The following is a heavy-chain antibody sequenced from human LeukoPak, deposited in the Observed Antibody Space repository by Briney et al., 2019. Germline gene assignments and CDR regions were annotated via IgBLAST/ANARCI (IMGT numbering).Heavy chain of an antibody. J-gene: IGHJ6*04. V-gene: IGHV3-7*03. CDR1: GFTFSSYW. CDR3: ARVLGSRGVIRPRYYGMDV. CDR2: IKQDGSEK. D-gene: IGHD3-10*01. Sequence: PGGSLRLSCAASGFTFSSYWMSWARQAPGKGLEWVANIKQDGSEKYYVDSVKGRFTISRDNAKNSLYLQMNSLRAEDTAVYYCARVLGSRGVIRPRYYGMDVWGKGTTVTVSS.